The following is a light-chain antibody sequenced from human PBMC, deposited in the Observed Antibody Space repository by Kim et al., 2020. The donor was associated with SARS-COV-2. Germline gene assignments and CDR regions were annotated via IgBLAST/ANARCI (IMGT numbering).Light chain of an antibody. V-gene: IGLV2-23*02. CDR2: EVI. J-gene: IGLJ3*02. CDR1: STDVGSYNL. Sequence: GQSITISCTGTSTDVGSYNLVSWYQQHPGKAPKLMIYEVIKRPSGVSNRFSGSKSGNTASLTISGLQADDEADYYCCSHAGSSTWVFGGGTQLTVL. CDR3: CSHAGSSTWV.